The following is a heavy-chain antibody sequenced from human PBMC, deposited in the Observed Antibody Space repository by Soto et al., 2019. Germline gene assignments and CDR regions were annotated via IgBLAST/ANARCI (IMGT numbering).Heavy chain of an antibody. D-gene: IGHD4-17*01. CDR3: ARWDYGDYLSV. V-gene: IGHV4-30-2*01. J-gene: IGHJ3*01. Sequence: QLPLQESGSGLVKPSQTLSLTCAVSGGSISSSGYSWNWIRQPPGEALEWIGYITHSGSTYYNPSLKSRVTISLDTSKNQFSLKLNSVTAADTAVYYCARWDYGDYLSVWGQGTMVTVSS. CDR1: GGSISSSGYS. CDR2: ITHSGST.